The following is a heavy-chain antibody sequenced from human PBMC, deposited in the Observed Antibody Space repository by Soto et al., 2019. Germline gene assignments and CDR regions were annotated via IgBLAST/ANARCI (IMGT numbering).Heavy chain of an antibody. CDR3: ARDGYDFWSGLDP. J-gene: IGHJ5*02. CDR1: GGTFSSYA. V-gene: IGHV1-69*06. D-gene: IGHD3-3*01. CDR2: IIPIFGTA. Sequence: GASVKVSCKASGGTFSSYAISWVRQAPGQGLEWMGGIIPIFGTANYAQKFQGRVTITADKSTSTAYMELSSLRSEDTAVYCCARDGYDFWSGLDPWGQGTLVTVSS.